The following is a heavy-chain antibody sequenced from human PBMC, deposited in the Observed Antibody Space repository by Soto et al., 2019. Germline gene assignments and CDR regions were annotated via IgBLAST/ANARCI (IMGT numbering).Heavy chain of an antibody. V-gene: IGHV3-33*01. CDR1: GFIFSRHG. D-gene: IGHD1-7*01. CDR3: VREVTGTYGWFDP. Sequence: QVQLVESGGGVVQPGRSLRLSCAASGFIFSRHGMHWVRQAPGKGLEWVAVIYYDGGNKDYADSVKGRFTISRDNSKSTLDLQMNSLSAEDTAVYYCVREVTGTYGWFDPWGQGTLVTVSS. CDR2: IYYDGGNK. J-gene: IGHJ5*02.